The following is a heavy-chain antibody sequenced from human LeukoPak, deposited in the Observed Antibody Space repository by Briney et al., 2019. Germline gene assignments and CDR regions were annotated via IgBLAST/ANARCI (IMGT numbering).Heavy chain of an antibody. CDR1: GYTLTELS. CDR2: INPNSGGT. J-gene: IGHJ3*02. Sequence: ASVKVSCKVSGYTLTELSMHWVRQAPGQGLERMGWINPNSGGTNYAQKFQGRVTMTRDTSISTAYMELSRLRSDDTAVYCCARVGATDAFDIWGQGTMVTVSS. D-gene: IGHD1-26*01. CDR3: ARVGATDAFDI. V-gene: IGHV1-2*02.